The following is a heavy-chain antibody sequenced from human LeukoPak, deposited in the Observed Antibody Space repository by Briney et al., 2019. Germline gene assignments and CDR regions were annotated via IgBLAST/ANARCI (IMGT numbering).Heavy chain of an antibody. CDR3: ARVVGTVTTRIDY. CDR1: GGSFSGYY. Sequence: SETLSLTCAVYGGSFSGYYWSWIRQPPGKGLEWIGYIYYSGSTNYNPSLKSRVTISVDTSKNQFSLKLSSVTAADTAVYYCARVVGTVTTRIDYWGQGTLVTVSS. D-gene: IGHD4-17*01. J-gene: IGHJ4*02. CDR2: IYYSGST. V-gene: IGHV4-59*01.